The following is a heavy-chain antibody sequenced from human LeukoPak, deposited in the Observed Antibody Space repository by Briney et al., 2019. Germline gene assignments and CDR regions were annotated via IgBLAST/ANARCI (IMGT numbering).Heavy chain of an antibody. Sequence: SETLSLTCTVSGYSISSGYYWGWIRQPPGKGLEWIETIYHSGSTYYNPSLKSRVTISVDTSKNQFSLRLSSVTAADTAVYYCARVSYNYNMDDWGKGTTVTVAS. V-gene: IGHV4-38-2*02. J-gene: IGHJ6*03. CDR3: ARVSYNYNMDD. CDR2: IYHSGST. CDR1: GYSISSGYY.